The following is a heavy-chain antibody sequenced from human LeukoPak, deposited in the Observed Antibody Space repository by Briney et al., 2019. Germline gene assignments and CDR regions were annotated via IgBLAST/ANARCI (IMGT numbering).Heavy chain of an antibody. CDR2: INPNSGGT. V-gene: IGHV1-2*06. D-gene: IGHD3-3*01. Sequence: GASVKVSCKASGYTFTGYYMHWARQAPGQGLEWMGRINPNSGGTNYAQKFQGRVTMTRDTSISTAYMELSRLRSDDTAVYYCARDRMPRTIFGVVNYYYYYGMDVWGQGTTVTVSS. J-gene: IGHJ6*01. CDR1: GYTFTGYY. CDR3: ARDRMPRTIFGVVNYYYYYGMDV.